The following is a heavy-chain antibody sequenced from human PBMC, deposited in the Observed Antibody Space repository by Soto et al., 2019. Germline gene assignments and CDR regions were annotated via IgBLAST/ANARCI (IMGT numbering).Heavy chain of an antibody. CDR2: ISSSSSYI. CDR1: GFTFSSYS. D-gene: IGHD1-1*01. V-gene: IGHV3-21*01. J-gene: IGHJ3*02. CDR3: ARGGMTHTLGAFDI. Sequence: GGSLRLSCAASGFTFSSYSMNWVRQAPGKGLEWVSSISSSSSYIYYADSVKGRFTISRDNAKNSLYLQMNSLRAEDTAVYYCARGGMTHTLGAFDIWGQGTMVTVSS.